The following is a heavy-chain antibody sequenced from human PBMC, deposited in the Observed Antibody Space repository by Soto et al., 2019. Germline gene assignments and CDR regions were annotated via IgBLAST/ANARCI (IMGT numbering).Heavy chain of an antibody. D-gene: IGHD2-15*01. CDR1: GYTFTSYA. J-gene: IGHJ4*02. CDR3: ARGPGGPDGPGDY. Sequence: QVQLVQSGAEVKKPGASVKVSCKASGYTFTSYAMHWVRQAPGQRLEWMGWINAGNGNTKYSQKFQGRVTITRDTSASTAYMELGNLRSEDTAVYYCARGPGGPDGPGDYWGQGTLVTVSS. V-gene: IGHV1-3*01. CDR2: INAGNGNT.